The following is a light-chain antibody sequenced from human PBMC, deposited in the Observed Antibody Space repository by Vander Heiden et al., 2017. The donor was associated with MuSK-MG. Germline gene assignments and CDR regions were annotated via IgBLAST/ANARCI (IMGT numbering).Light chain of an antibody. Sequence: DIQMTQSPTALSASAGDRVTITCRASQSISSDLAWYHQKPGKAPKLLIYEASRLERGVPSRFSGSGSGTEFTLTISSLQSDDSGIYYCQQYFSYKTFGRGTKVEI. J-gene: IGKJ1*01. CDR3: QQYFSYKT. CDR2: EAS. CDR1: QSISSD. V-gene: IGKV1-5*03.